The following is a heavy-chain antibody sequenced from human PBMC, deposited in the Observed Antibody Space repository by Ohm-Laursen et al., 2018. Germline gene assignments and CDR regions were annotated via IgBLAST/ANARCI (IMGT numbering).Heavy chain of an antibody. J-gene: IGHJ2*01. CDR3: ARDSKEQWLDLYWYFDL. V-gene: IGHV4-34*01. CDR2: INHSGST. Sequence: GTLSLTWAVYGGSFSGYYWSWIRQPPGKGLEWIGEINHSGSTNYNPSLKSRVTISVDTSKNQFSLKLSSVTAADTAVYYCARDSKEQWLDLYWYFDLWGRGTLVTVSS. D-gene: IGHD6-19*01. CDR1: GGSFSGYY.